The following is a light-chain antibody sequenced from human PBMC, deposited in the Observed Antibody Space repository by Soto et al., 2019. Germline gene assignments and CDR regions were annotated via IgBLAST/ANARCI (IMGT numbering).Light chain of an antibody. CDR1: QGIRYD. Sequence: AIQMTQSPSSLSASVGDRVTITCRASQGIRYDLGWYQQKPGKAPHLLIYAASTLHSGVPSNFSGSGSGTDFTLTISSLQPEDFATYYCLQNYNYPWTFGQGTKVEIK. CDR3: LQNYNYPWT. J-gene: IGKJ1*01. CDR2: AAS. V-gene: IGKV1-6*01.